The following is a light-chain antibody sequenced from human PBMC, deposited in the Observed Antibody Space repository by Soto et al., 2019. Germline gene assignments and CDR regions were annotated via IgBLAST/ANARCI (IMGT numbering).Light chain of an antibody. Sequence: QPVLTQSPSVSGAPGQRVTISCTGSSSNIGAGYDVHWYQQVPGTAPKLLISDNNNRPSGVPDRFSGSKSGTSASLAITGLQAEDEADYHCQSYDSSLSGSVFGGGTQLTVL. J-gene: IGLJ2*01. V-gene: IGLV1-40*01. CDR1: SSNIGAGYD. CDR3: QSYDSSLSGSV. CDR2: DNN.